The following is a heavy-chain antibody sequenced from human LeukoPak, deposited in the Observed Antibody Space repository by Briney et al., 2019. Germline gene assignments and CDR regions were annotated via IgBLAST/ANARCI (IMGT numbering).Heavy chain of an antibody. CDR1: GFTFSSYS. D-gene: IGHD2-21*02. V-gene: IGHV3-21*01. CDR2: ISSSSSYI. Sequence: GGSLSLSCAASGFTFSSYSMNWVRQAPGKGLEWVSSISSSSSYIYYADSVKGRFTISRDNAKNSLYLQMNSLRAEDTAVYYCARGGDYWEAAFDIWGQGTMVTVSS. J-gene: IGHJ3*02. CDR3: ARGGDYWEAAFDI.